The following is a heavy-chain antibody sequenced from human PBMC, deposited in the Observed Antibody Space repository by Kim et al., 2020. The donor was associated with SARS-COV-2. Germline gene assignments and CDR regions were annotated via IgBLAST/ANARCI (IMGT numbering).Heavy chain of an antibody. CDR2: IDPSDSYT. Sequence: GESLKISCKGSGYSFTSYWISWVRQMPGKGLEWMGRIDPSDSYTNYSPSFQGHVFISVDKSISTAYLQCSSLKASDTAMYFCARHPQGGNYYYYGMDVWGQGTTVTVSS. CDR3: ARHPQGGNYYYYGMDV. D-gene: IGHD1-26*01. V-gene: IGHV5-10-1*01. J-gene: IGHJ6*02. CDR1: GYSFTSYW.